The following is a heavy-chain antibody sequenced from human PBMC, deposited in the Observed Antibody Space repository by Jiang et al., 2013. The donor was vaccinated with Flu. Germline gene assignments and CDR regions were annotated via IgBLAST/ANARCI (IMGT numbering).Heavy chain of an antibody. J-gene: IGHJ5*02. V-gene: IGHV4-59*01. Sequence: LLKPSETLSLTCTVSGGSISSYYWSWIRQPPGKGLEWIGYIYYSGSTNYNPSLKSRVTISVDTSKNQFSLKLSSVTAADTAVYYCARLSGRYDFWSGYENWFDPWGQGTLVTVSS. CDR1: GGSISSYY. CDR2: IYYSGST. D-gene: IGHD3-3*01. CDR3: ARLSGRYDFWSGYENWFDP.